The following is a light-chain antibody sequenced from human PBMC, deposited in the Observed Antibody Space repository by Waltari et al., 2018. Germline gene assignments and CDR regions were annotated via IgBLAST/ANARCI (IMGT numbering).Light chain of an antibody. V-gene: IGKV3-20*01. CDR1: PSVGRY. Sequence: EIVLTQSPGTLSLSPGERATLSCRASPSVGRYLVWYQQKPGQAPRLLIYGASSRAAGIPDRFSGSGSGTDFSLTISRLEPEDFAVYYCQKHGRLPAVFGQGTKVEIK. CDR3: QKHGRLPAV. J-gene: IGKJ1*01. CDR2: GAS.